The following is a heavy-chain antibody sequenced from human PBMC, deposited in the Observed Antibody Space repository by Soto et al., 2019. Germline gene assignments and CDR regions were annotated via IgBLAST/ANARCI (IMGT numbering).Heavy chain of an antibody. CDR1: GGSVSSGSYY. CDR2: IYYSGST. CDR3: AREPGSIAARLSWFDP. D-gene: IGHD6-6*01. V-gene: IGHV4-61*01. Sequence: SETLSLTCTVSGGSVSSGSYYWSWIRQPPGKGLEWIGYIYYSGSTNYNPSLKSRVTISVDTSKNQFSLKLSSVTAADTAVYYCAREPGSIAARLSWFDPWGQGTLVTVSS. J-gene: IGHJ5*02.